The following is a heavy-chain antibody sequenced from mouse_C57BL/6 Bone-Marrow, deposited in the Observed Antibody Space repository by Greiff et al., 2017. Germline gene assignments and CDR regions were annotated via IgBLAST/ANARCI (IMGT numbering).Heavy chain of an antibody. CDR2: IDPETGGT. CDR3: TRKDYYGSSYHWYFDV. D-gene: IGHD1-1*01. J-gene: IGHJ1*03. Sequence: QVQLQQSGAELVRPGASVTLSCKASGYTFTDYEMHWVKQTPVHGLEWIGAIDPETGGTAYNQKFKGKAILTADKSSSTAYMELRSLTSEDSAVYYCTRKDYYGSSYHWYFDVWGTGTTVTVSS. V-gene: IGHV1-15*01. CDR1: GYTFTDYE.